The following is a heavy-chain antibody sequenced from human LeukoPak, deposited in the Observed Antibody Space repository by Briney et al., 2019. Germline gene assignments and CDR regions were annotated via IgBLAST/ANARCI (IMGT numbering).Heavy chain of an antibody. CDR2: ISYDGSNK. D-gene: IGHD6-19*01. Sequence: GGSLRLSCAAAGFTFSSYGMHWVRQAPGKGLEWVAVISYDGSNKYYADSVKGRFTISRDNSKNTLYLQMNSLRAEDTAVYYCAKESSGWYYFDYWGQGTLVTVSS. CDR3: AKESSGWYYFDY. J-gene: IGHJ4*02. V-gene: IGHV3-30*18. CDR1: GFTFSSYG.